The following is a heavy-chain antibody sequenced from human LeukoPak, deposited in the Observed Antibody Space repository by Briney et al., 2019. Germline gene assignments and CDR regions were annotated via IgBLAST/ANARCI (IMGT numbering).Heavy chain of an antibody. Sequence: PGGSLRLSCAASGFTFDHYGMSWVRQAPWKGLEWVSGINWSGGSTGYADSVKGRFTISRDNAKNSLYLQMNSLRAEDTALYYCASGGIYYGAAFDFWGQGTLVTVSS. V-gene: IGHV3-20*04. CDR1: GFTFDHYG. CDR2: INWSGGST. CDR3: ASGGIYYGAAFDF. J-gene: IGHJ4*02. D-gene: IGHD1-26*01.